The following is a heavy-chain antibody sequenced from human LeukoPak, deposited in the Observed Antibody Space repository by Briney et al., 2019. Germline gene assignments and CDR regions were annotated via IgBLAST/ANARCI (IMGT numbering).Heavy chain of an antibody. CDR2: IWYDGSNK. Sequence: PGGSLRLSCAASGFTFSSYGMHWVRQAPGKGLEWVAVIWYDGSNKYYADSVKGRFTISRDNSKNTLYLQMNSLRADDTAVYYCARGVYYDSSGYYYGIFYWGQGTLVTVSS. CDR1: GFTFSSYG. J-gene: IGHJ4*02. V-gene: IGHV3-33*08. D-gene: IGHD3-22*01. CDR3: ARGVYYDSSGYYYGIFY.